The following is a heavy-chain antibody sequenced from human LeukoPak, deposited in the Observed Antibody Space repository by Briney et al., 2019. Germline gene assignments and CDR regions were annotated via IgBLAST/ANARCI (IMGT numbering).Heavy chain of an antibody. CDR3: ARDRVEGATDY. V-gene: IGHV3-7*01. J-gene: IGHJ4*02. CDR2: IKKDGSDK. CDR1: GFTFSNYW. Sequence: GGSLRLSCAASGFTFSNYWMSWVRQAPGKGLEWVANIKKDGSDKYYVDSVRGRFTISRDNAKNSLYLQMSSLRAEDTAVYYCARDRVEGATDYWGQGTLVTVSS. D-gene: IGHD1-26*01.